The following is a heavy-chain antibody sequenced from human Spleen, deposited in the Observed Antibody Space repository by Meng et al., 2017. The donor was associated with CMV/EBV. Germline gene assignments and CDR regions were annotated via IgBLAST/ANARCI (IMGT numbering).Heavy chain of an antibody. D-gene: IGHD3-22*01. CDR2: INHGGST. CDR3: ARGSSYFEGA. CDR1: GGSFRGCY. Sequence: SLSCAVCGGSFRGCYWSGLRQSPGKGLEWIGEINHGGSTNYNPSLKSRVTISVDASKNQFSLRLSSVTAADTAVYYCARGSSYFEGAWGQGTLVTVSS. V-gene: IGHV4-34*01. J-gene: IGHJ4*02.